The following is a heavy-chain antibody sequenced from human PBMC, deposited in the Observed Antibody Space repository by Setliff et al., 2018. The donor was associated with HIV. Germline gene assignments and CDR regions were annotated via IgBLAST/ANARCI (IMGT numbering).Heavy chain of an antibody. Sequence: ASVKVSCKASGYTFTGYNLHWLRQAPGQGLEWMGVINPGSGATIYAQRFQGRLTMTRDTSTSTVYMELSSLRSEDTAVYLCARDHIAARSVDYWGQGTLVTVSS. D-gene: IGHD6-6*01. J-gene: IGHJ4*02. CDR2: INPGSGAT. CDR1: GYTFTGYN. V-gene: IGHV1-46*01. CDR3: ARDHIAARSVDY.